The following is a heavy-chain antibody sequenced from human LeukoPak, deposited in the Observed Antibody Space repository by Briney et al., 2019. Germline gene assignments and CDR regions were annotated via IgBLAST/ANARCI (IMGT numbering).Heavy chain of an antibody. CDR2: ISGRGVST. CDR1: GFTFCSYT. J-gene: IGHJ3*02. D-gene: IGHD3/OR15-3a*01. CDR3: AKQWRGTGDAFDI. Sequence: GGSLRLSCAASGFTFCSYTMSWVRQAPGKGLEWVSSISGRGVSTYYGDYVKGRFTLSRDNSKNTLYLQINSLRADDTAVYYCAKQWRGTGDAFDIWGQGTMVTVSS. V-gene: IGHV3-23*01.